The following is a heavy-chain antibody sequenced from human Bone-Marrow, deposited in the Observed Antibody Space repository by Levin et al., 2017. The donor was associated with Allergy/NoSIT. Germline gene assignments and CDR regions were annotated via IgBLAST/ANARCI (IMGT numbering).Heavy chain of an antibody. CDR1: GYAFRNFP. Sequence: GESLKISCKASGYAFRNFPIHWVRQAPGQRLEWMGWIDIANGNTGYSQKFQGRLTITRDTSASTAYMDLSSLRSEDTAVYYCARKDYYHSGTYHFDYWGQGTLVTVSS. CDR3: ARKDYYHSGTYHFDY. J-gene: IGHJ4*02. D-gene: IGHD3-10*01. V-gene: IGHV1-3*04. CDR2: IDIANGNT.